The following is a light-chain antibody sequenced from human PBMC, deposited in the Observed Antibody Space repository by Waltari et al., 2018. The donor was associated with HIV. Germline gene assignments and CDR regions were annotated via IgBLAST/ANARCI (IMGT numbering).Light chain of an antibody. J-gene: IGLJ3*02. CDR1: SSNIGSNT. CDR3: ATWDDSLNGWV. Sequence: QSVLTQPPSASGTPGQRVTISCSGSSSNIGSNTVNWYRQLPGTAPKLLIYSNNRRPSWVPDRFSGSKSGTSASLAISGLQADYEADYYCATWDDSLNGWVFGGGTKLTVL. CDR2: SNN. V-gene: IGLV1-44*01.